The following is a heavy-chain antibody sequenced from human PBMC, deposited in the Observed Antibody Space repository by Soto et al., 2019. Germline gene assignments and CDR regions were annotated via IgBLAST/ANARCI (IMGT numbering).Heavy chain of an antibody. J-gene: IGHJ5*02. CDR3: ARASSPGEGWFDP. V-gene: IGHV1-18*01. CDR2: IRAYNGNT. Sequence: ASVKVSCKASGYTFTSYGISWVRQAPGQGLEWKGWIRAYNGNTNYAQKFQGRVTMTRDTSTSTVYMELSSLRSEDTAVYYCARASSPGEGWFDPWGQGPLVTVSS. CDR1: GYTFTSYG. D-gene: IGHD3-16*01.